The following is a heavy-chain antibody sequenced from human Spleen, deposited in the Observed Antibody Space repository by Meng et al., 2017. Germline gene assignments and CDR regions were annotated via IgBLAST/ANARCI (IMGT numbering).Heavy chain of an antibody. Sequence: QGQLKGSGPGLVKPSQTLSLTCTVSGGSISSSNWWSWVRQPPGKGLEWIGYIYYSGSTYYNPSLKSLVTISVDTSKNQFSLKLSSVTAADTAVYYCARGNCSGGSCYDYFDYWGQGTLVTVSS. CDR1: GGSISSSNW. J-gene: IGHJ4*02. CDR2: IYYSGST. D-gene: IGHD2-15*01. V-gene: IGHV4-31*01. CDR3: ARGNCSGGSCYDYFDY.